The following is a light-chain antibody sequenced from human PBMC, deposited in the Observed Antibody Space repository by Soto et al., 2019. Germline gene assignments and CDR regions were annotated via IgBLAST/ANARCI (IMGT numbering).Light chain of an antibody. J-gene: IGKJ5*01. CDR2: LGS. V-gene: IGKV2-28*01. Sequence: DVVMTQTPLSLSVTPGQPASISCKSSQGFQHRDGRTYLNWXLQKPGQSPQLLIDLGSNLASGVHDRVSGSGSGTDFTLKISRVEPEDVGVYYCMQALQSPITFGQGTRLEIK. CDR3: MQALQSPIT. CDR1: QGFQHRDGRTY.